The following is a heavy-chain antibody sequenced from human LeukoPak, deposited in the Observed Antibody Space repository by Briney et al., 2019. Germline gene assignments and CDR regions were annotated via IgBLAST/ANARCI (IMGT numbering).Heavy chain of an antibody. V-gene: IGHV3-23*01. J-gene: IGHJ4*02. CDR1: GFTFSSYA. D-gene: IGHD2-15*01. CDR3: AKVPRYCSGGSCYGGRFDY. Sequence: GGSLRLSCAASGFTFSSYAMSWVRQAPGKGLEWVSAISGSGGSTYYADSVKGRFTISRDNSGDTLYLQMDSLRAEDTAVYYCAKVPRYCSGGSCYGGRFDYWGQGTLVTVSS. CDR2: ISGSGGST.